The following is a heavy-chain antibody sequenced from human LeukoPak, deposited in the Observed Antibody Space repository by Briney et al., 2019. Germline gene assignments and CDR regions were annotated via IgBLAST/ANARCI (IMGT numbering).Heavy chain of an antibody. D-gene: IGHD2-2*01. CDR2: IHYTGLT. J-gene: IGHJ4*02. CDR3: ARVVPDGYSDY. CDR1: GGSITNYY. V-gene: IGHV4-59*01. Sequence: SETLSLTCTVSGGSITNYYWSWIRQPPGKGLDWIGYIHYTGLTNSNPSLTSRLTISVDTSKNQFSLKLSSVTAADAAVYFCARVVPDGYSDYWGQGTLVTVSS.